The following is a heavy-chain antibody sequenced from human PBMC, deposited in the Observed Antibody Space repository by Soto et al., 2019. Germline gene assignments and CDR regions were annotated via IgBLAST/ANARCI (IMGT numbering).Heavy chain of an antibody. J-gene: IGHJ4*02. V-gene: IGHV3-48*02. CDR2: MRTTKAI. CDR1: GVTFTTYN. CDR3: VRDSAWAFDF. D-gene: IGHD1-26*01. Sequence: WGSLRLAWAASGVTFTTYNMNGGREAPGKGLEWVSYMRTTKAIYYADSVSGRFTISRDNAKNLLDLQMNSLREDDTAVYYCVRDSAWAFDFWGQGTLV.